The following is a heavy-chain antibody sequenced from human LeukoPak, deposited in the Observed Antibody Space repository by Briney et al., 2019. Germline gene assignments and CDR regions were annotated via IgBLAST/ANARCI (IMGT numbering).Heavy chain of an antibody. V-gene: IGHV1-18*01. D-gene: IGHD3-22*01. J-gene: IGHJ3*02. Sequence: PGASVKVSCKASGGTFSSYAISWVRQAPGQGLEWMGWISAYNGNTNYAQKLQGRVTMTTDTSTSTAYMELRSLRSDDTAVYYCARHRRHRVYYDSSGYYHDGFDIWGQGTMVTVSS. CDR3: ARHRRHRVYYDSSGYYHDGFDI. CDR1: GGTFSSYA. CDR2: ISAYNGNT.